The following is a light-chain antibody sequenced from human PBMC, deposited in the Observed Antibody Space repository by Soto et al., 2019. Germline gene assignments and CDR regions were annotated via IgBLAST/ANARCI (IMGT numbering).Light chain of an antibody. CDR1: QSVSSY. CDR3: QQRSNWPWT. CDR2: DAS. V-gene: IGKV3-11*01. J-gene: IGKJ1*01. Sequence: EIVLTQSPATLSLSPGERATLSCRASQSVSSYLAWYQQKPGQAPRLLIYDASNRATGIPARFSGSGSGTDFTLTIISIEPEDFAVYYFQQRSNWPWTFGQGTKVEIK.